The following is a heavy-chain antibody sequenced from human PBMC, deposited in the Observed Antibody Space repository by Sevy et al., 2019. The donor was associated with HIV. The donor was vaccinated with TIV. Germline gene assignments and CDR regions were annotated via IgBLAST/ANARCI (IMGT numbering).Heavy chain of an antibody. Sequence: GGSLRLSCAASGFIFRSYVMSWVRQAPGKGLEWVSTCSGSGGYTYYADSVKGRFTISRDNSKNTLELEMNSLRVEDTAVYYCAGGSWSGFDYWGQGTLVTVSS. CDR1: GFIFRSYV. CDR3: AGGSWSGFDY. V-gene: IGHV3-23*01. D-gene: IGHD3-3*01. J-gene: IGHJ4*02. CDR2: CSGSGGYT.